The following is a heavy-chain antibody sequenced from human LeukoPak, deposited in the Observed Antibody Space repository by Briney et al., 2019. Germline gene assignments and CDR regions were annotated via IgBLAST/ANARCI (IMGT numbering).Heavy chain of an antibody. CDR2: ISGSGGST. D-gene: IGHD3-16*01. CDR1: GFTFSSYA. CDR3: AKVGAVIGYYYYYMDV. V-gene: IGHV3-23*01. Sequence: GGSLRLSCAASGFTFSSYAMSWVRQAPGKGLEWVSAISGSGGSTYYADSVKGRFIISRDNSKNTLDLQMNSLRAEDTAVYYCAKVGAVIGYYYYYMDVWGKGTTVTVSS. J-gene: IGHJ6*03.